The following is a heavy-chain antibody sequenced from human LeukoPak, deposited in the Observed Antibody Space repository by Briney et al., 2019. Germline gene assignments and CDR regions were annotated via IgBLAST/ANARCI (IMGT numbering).Heavy chain of an antibody. V-gene: IGHV1-18*01. CDR1: GYTFTSYG. CDR3: ALRYFDWLSRFDAFDI. Sequence: ASVKVSCKATGYTFTSYGISWVRQAPGQGLEWMGWISAYNGNTNYAQKLQGRVTMTTDTSTSTAYMELRSLRSDDTAVYYCALRYFDWLSRFDAFDIWGQGTMVTVSS. D-gene: IGHD3-9*01. CDR2: ISAYNGNT. J-gene: IGHJ3*02.